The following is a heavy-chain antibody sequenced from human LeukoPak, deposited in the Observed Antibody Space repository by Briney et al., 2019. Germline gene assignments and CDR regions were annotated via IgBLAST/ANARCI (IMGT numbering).Heavy chain of an antibody. D-gene: IGHD3-3*01. Sequence: SVRVSCKASGYTFTTYDISWVRQAPGQGLEWMGRIIPILGIANYAQKFQGRVTITADKSTSTAYMELSSLRSEDTAVYYCAISPVGRFLEWFPYYFDYWGQGTLVTVSS. CDR3: AISPVGRFLEWFPYYFDY. J-gene: IGHJ4*02. V-gene: IGHV1-69*04. CDR1: GYTFTTYD. CDR2: IIPILGIA.